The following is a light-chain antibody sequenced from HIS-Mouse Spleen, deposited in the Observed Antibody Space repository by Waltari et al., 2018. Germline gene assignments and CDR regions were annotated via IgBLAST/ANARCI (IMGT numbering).Light chain of an antibody. Sequence: QSALTQPASVSGSPGQSITISCTGTSSDVGSYNLVSWSQQHPGKAPKLMIYEGSKRPSGVSNRFSGSKSGNTASLTISGLQAEDEADYYCCSYAGSSTSYVVFGGGTKLTVL. J-gene: IGLJ2*01. CDR2: EGS. V-gene: IGLV2-23*01. CDR3: CSYAGSSTSYVV. CDR1: SSDVGSYNL.